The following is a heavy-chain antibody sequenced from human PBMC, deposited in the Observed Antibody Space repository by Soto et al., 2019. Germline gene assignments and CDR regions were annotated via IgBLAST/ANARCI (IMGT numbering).Heavy chain of an antibody. D-gene: IGHD3-22*01. V-gene: IGHV3-21*01. J-gene: IGHJ4*02. CDR1: GFTFSGYS. Sequence: GGALRLSCVGSGFTFSGYSMAWVRQAPGRGLEWVAAISSRSTNIDYADSMKGRFTISRDDAKKSLYLQMNSLRAEDTAVYYCARVPAASDRTAFYYVSKFFYFDYWGRGTQVTVSS. CDR3: ARVPAASDRTAFYYVSKFFYFDY. CDR2: ISSRSTNI.